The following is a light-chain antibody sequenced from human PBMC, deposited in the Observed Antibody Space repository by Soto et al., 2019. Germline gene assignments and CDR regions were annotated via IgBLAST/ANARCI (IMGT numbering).Light chain of an antibody. V-gene: IGKV3-20*01. Sequence: DIVLTQSPGTLSLSPGERATLSCRASQSVSSSYLAWYQQKPGQAPRLLIYGASSRATGIPDRFSGRGSGTDFTVTISRLDPDDFAVYYCQQYVSSPQTFGQGTRLEIK. CDR1: QSVSSSY. CDR2: GAS. CDR3: QQYVSSPQT. J-gene: IGKJ5*01.